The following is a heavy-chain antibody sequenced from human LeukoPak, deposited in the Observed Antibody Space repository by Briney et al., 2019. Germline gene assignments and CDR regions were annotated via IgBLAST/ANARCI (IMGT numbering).Heavy chain of an antibody. CDR1: GFTFSNAW. CDR2: IKSKNDGGTT. Sequence: GGSLRLSCEASGFTFSNAWMSWVRQAPGQGLEWVGRIKSKNDGGTTDYAAPVKGRFTISRDDSKNTLYLQMNSLKTEDTAVYYCTTTDYFDWGQGTLVTVSS. CDR3: TTTDYFD. D-gene: IGHD3-9*01. V-gene: IGHV3-15*01. J-gene: IGHJ4*02.